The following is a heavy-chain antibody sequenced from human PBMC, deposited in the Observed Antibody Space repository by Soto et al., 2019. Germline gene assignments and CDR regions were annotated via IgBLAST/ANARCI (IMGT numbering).Heavy chain of an antibody. Sequence: SVKVSCKASGGTFSSYAISWVRQAPGQGLEWMGGIIPIFGTANYAQKFQGRVTITADKPTSTAYMELSSLRSEDTAVYYCARESPDCSSTSCYPDAFDIWGQGTMVTVSS. J-gene: IGHJ3*02. D-gene: IGHD2-2*01. CDR2: IIPIFGTA. CDR3: ARESPDCSSTSCYPDAFDI. CDR1: GGTFSSYA. V-gene: IGHV1-69*06.